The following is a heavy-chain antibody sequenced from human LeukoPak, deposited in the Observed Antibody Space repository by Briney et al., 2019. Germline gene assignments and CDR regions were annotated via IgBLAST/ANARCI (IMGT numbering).Heavy chain of an antibody. Sequence: PGGSLRLSCAASGFTFSSYGMHWVRQAPGKGLEWVAVIWYDGSNKYYADSVKGRFTISRDNYKKTLYLQMNSLRAEDTAVYYCARELHSSSWAYYYYYGMDVWGQGTTVTVSS. CDR2: IWYDGSNK. D-gene: IGHD6-13*01. J-gene: IGHJ6*02. CDR3: ARELHSSSWAYYYYYGMDV. V-gene: IGHV3-33*01. CDR1: GFTFSSYG.